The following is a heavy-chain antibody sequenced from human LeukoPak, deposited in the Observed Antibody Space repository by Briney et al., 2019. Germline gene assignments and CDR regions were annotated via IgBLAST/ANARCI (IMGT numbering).Heavy chain of an antibody. CDR3: AKAVAAAGSTFQH. Sequence: PGRSLRLSCAASGFTFDDYAMHWVRQAPGKGLEWVSGISWNSGSIGYADSVKGRFTISRDNAKNSLYLQMNSLRAEDTALYYCAKAVAAAGSTFQHWGQGTLVTVSS. J-gene: IGHJ1*01. CDR1: GFTFDDYA. CDR2: ISWNSGSI. V-gene: IGHV3-9*01. D-gene: IGHD6-13*01.